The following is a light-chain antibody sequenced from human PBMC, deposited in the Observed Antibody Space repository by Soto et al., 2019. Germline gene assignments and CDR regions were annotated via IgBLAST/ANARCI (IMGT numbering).Light chain of an antibody. V-gene: IGLV2-14*03. J-gene: IGLJ2*01. CDR1: SSDVGGYNY. CDR3: SSYTSSSTRV. Sequence: QSALTQPASVSGSPGQSITISCSGTSSDVGGYNYVSWYQQHPGKAPKLLIYDVSSRHSGVSDRFSGSKSGNTASLTISGLQAEDEADYYCSSYTSSSTRVFGGGTKVTVL. CDR2: DVS.